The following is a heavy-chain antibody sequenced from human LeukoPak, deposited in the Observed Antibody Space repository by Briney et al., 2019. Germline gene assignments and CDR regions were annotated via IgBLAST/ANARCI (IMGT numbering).Heavy chain of an antibody. CDR1: GYTFTSYY. J-gene: IGHJ6*03. Sequence: ASVKVSCKASGYTFTSYYMHWVRQAPGQGLEWMGIINPSGGSTSYAQKFQGRVTMTRDTSTSTVYMELSSLRSGDTAVYYCARDRVLRFLESRSSPRTYYYYMDVWGKGTTVTVSS. CDR2: INPSGGST. D-gene: IGHD3-3*01. V-gene: IGHV1-46*01. CDR3: ARDRVLRFLESRSSPRTYYYYMDV.